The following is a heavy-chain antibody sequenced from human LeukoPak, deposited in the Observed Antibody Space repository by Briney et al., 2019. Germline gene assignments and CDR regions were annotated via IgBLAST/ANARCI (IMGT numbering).Heavy chain of an antibody. J-gene: IGHJ4*02. D-gene: IGHD2-15*01. CDR1: GYTFTSYG. Sequence: ASVKLSCKASGYTFTSYGISWVRQAPGQGLEWMGWISDYNGNTNYAQKLQGRVTMTTDTSTSTAYMELRSLRSDDTAVYYCARHSWVQNFDYWGQGTLVTVSS. CDR2: ISDYNGNT. CDR3: ARHSWVQNFDY. V-gene: IGHV1-18*01.